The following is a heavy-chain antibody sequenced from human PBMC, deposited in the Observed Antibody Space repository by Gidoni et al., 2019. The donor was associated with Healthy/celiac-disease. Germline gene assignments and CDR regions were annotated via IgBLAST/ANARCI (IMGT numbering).Heavy chain of an antibody. J-gene: IGHJ4*02. CDR3: ALEVVVVADTRGYFDY. Sequence: QVQLQQWGAGLLKPSETLSLTCAVYGGSFSGYYWRWIRQPPGKGLEWIGEITHSGSTNYNPSLKSRVTISVDTSKNQFSLKLSSVTAADTAVYYCALEVVVVADTRGYFDYWGQGTLVTVSS. V-gene: IGHV4-34*01. D-gene: IGHD2-15*01. CDR2: ITHSGST. CDR1: GGSFSGYY.